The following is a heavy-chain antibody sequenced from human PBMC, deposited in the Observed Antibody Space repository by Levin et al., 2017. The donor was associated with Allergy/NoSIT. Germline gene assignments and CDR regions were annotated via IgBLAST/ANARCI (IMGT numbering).Heavy chain of an antibody. Sequence: WASVKVSCKASGGTFSSYTISWVRQAPGQGLEWMGRIIPILGIANYAQKFQGRVTITADKSTSTAYMELSSLRSEDTAVYYCARSRVTIFGVVINGMDVWGQGTTVTVSS. CDR2: IIPILGIA. V-gene: IGHV1-69*02. CDR3: ARSRVTIFGVVINGMDV. D-gene: IGHD3-3*01. J-gene: IGHJ6*02. CDR1: GGTFSSYT.